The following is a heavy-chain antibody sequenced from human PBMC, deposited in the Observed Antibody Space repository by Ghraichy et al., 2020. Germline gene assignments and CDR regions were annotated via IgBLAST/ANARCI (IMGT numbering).Heavy chain of an antibody. D-gene: IGHD2-21*02. Sequence: TLSLPCAVYGGSFSGYYWSWIRQPPGKGLEWIGEINHSGSTNYNSSLKSRVTISVDTSKNQFSLKLSSVTAADTAVYYCARPPYCGGDCYSGAFEIWGQGTMVTVSS. CDR2: INHSGST. J-gene: IGHJ3*02. V-gene: IGHV4-34*01. CDR1: GGSFSGYY. CDR3: ARPPYCGGDCYSGAFEI.